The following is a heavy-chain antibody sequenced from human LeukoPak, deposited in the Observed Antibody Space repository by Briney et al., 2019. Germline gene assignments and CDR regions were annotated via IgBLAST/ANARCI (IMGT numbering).Heavy chain of an antibody. CDR3: ARPQYSSRNGAPDDI. CDR2: IYTSGST. J-gene: IGHJ3*02. D-gene: IGHD6-13*01. CDR1: GGSISSYY. Sequence: SETLSLTCTVSGGSISSYYWSWIRQPPGKGLEWIGRIYTSGSTNYNPSLKSRVTISVDTSKNQFSLKLSSVTAADTAVYYCARPQYSSRNGAPDDIWGQGTMVTVSS. V-gene: IGHV4-4*07.